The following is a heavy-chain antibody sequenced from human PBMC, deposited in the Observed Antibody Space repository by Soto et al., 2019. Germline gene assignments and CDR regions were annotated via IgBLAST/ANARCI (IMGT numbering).Heavy chain of an antibody. CDR1: GYSFTSYW. J-gene: IGHJ6*02. V-gene: IGHV5-51*01. D-gene: IGHD6-19*01. CDR3: ARLAVAGTGGLVYYYYYGMDV. Sequence: GESLKISCKGSGYSFTSYWIGWVRQMPGKGLEWMGIIYPGDSDTRYSPSFQGQVTISADKSISTAYLQWSSLKASDTAMYYCARLAVAGTGGLVYYYYYGMDVWGQGTTVTVS. CDR2: IYPGDSDT.